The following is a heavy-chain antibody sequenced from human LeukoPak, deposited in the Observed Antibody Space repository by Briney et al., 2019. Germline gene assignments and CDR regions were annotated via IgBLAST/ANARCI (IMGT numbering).Heavy chain of an antibody. D-gene: IGHD4-23*01. CDR2: IYYSGST. CDR1: GGSISSYY. CDR3: ARDQGGGIDY. V-gene: IGHV4-59*01. J-gene: IGHJ4*02. Sequence: SETLSLTCTVSGGSISSYYWSWIRQPPGKGLEWIGYIYYSGSTNYNPSLNSRVTISVDTSKNQFSLKLSSLTAADTAVYYCARDQGGGIDYWGQGTLVTVSS.